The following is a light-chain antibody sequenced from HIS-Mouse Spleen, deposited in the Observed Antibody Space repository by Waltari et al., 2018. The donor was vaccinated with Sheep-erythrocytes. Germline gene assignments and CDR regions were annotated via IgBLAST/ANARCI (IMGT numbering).Light chain of an antibody. Sequence: SYELTQPPSVSVSPGQTASITSPGEKLGDQYACGYPQEPGQAPVLFIYKDSKPPSGLPGRFSGSSSGNTATLTISGTQAMDEADYYCQAWDSSTAWNVVFGGGTKLTVL. J-gene: IGLJ2*01. CDR1: KLGDQY. V-gene: IGLV3-1*01. CDR2: KDS. CDR3: QAWDSSTAWNVV.